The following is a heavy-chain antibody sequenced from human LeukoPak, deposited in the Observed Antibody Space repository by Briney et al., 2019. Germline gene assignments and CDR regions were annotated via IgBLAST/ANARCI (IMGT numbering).Heavy chain of an antibody. Sequence: VGSLKLSCAASGFTFSDSALHWVRQASGKGLEWVGRIRSKANNDATVYAASVKGRFSISRDDSQNTAYLQMSSLETEDTAVYYCTRGTVYYMDVWGKGTTVAISS. CDR1: GFTFSDSA. V-gene: IGHV3-73*01. J-gene: IGHJ6*03. D-gene: IGHD3-10*01. CDR2: IRSKANNDAT. CDR3: TRGTVYYMDV.